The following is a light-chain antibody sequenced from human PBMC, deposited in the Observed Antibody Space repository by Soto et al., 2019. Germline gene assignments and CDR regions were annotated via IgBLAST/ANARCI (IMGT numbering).Light chain of an antibody. CDR3: QQYNNWPVT. CDR1: QRISTW. V-gene: IGKV1-5*01. Sequence: DIQMTQSPSTLSASVGDGVTITCRASQRISTWLAWYQQKPGKAPKLLISDASSLETGVPSRFSGSGSGTEFTLTISSLQSEDFAVYYCQQYNNWPVTFGQGTKVDIK. CDR2: DAS. J-gene: IGKJ1*01.